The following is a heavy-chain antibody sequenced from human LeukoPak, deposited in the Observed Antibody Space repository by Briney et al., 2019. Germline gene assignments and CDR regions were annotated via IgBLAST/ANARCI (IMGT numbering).Heavy chain of an antibody. Sequence: GASVKVSCKASGYTFTGYYMHWVRQAPGQGLEWMGWINPNSGGTKYAQKFQGRVTMTSDASISTAYMELSSLRSDDTAVYYCASRPDQRLLYYFDYWGQGALVTVSS. J-gene: IGHJ4*02. V-gene: IGHV1-2*02. CDR1: GYTFTGYY. CDR2: INPNSGGT. CDR3: ASRPDQRLLYYFDY. D-gene: IGHD6-25*01.